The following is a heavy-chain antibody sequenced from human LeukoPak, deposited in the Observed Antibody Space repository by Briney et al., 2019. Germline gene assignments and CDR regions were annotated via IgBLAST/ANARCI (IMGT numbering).Heavy chain of an antibody. D-gene: IGHD5-24*01. CDR2: IYTSGST. CDR1: GGSISRYY. J-gene: IGHJ6*02. CDR3: ARDLILADRRDGYNPNRVVHIYYYYGMDV. V-gene: IGHV4-4*07. Sequence: SETLSLTCTVSGGSISRYYWSWIRQPAGKGLEWIGRIYTSGSTNYNPSLKSRVTMSVDTSKNQFSLKLSSVTAADTAVYYCARDLILADRRDGYNPNRVVHIYYYYGMDVWGQGTTVTVSS.